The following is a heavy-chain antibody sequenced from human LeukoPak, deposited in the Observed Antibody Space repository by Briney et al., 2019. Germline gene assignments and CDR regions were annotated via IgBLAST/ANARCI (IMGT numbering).Heavy chain of an antibody. J-gene: IGHJ5*02. CDR3: ARDMSGGARRGWFDP. Sequence: PSQTLSLTCTLSGPSISSGGYYWSWIRQPPGKGLEWIVYIYHTGNTDFKPSLKTPATISIDRSNNQFSLKLSSVTDAETAVYYCARDMSGGARRGWFDPWGEGTLVTVS. V-gene: IGHV4-30-2*01. CDR1: GPSISSGGYY. CDR2: IYHTGNT. D-gene: IGHD6-6*01.